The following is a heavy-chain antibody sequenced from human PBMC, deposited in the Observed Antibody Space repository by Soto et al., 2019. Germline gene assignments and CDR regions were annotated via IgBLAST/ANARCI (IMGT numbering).Heavy chain of an antibody. Sequence: QVQLVESGGGVVQPGTSLRVSCVGSGLTFRSYVIHWVRQAPGKGLEWVALTSYDGSDKYYGDSVRGRFTISRDNSRNTVDLQMDSLRLEDTALYYCARWGTTGGLDVCGQGTLVSVSS. D-gene: IGHD3-16*01. CDR1: GLTFRSYV. J-gene: IGHJ1*01. CDR3: ARWGTTGGLDV. CDR2: TSYDGSDK. V-gene: IGHV3-30*19.